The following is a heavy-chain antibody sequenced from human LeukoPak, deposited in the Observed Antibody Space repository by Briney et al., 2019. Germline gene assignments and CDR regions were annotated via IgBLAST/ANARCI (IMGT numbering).Heavy chain of an antibody. CDR1: GGSINSSNCY. J-gene: IGHJ3*02. Sequence: PSETLSLTCTVSGGSINSSNCYWGWIRQPPGKGLEWIGSIYYRGSTYYNPSLKSRVTISVDTSKNQFSLKLSSVTAADTAVYYCYRWLEAFDIWGQGTMVTVSS. CDR3: YRWLEAFDI. V-gene: IGHV4-39*01. D-gene: IGHD3-22*01. CDR2: IYYRGST.